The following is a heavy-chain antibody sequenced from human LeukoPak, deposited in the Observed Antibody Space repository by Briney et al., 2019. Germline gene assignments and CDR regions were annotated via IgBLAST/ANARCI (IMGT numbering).Heavy chain of an antibody. J-gene: IGHJ6*02. CDR1: GFTFSSYG. CDR3: AKSRPFVGDYYYYYGMDV. D-gene: IGHD2-21*01. Sequence: GGSLRLSCAASGFTFSSYGMHWVRQAPGKGPEWVAFIRYDGSNKYYADSVKGRFTISRDNSKNTLYLQMNSLRAEDTAVYYCAKSRPFVGDYYYYYGMDVWGQGTTVTVSS. CDR2: IRYDGSNK. V-gene: IGHV3-30*02.